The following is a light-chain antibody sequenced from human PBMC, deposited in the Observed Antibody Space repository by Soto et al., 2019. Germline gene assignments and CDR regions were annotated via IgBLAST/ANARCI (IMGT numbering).Light chain of an antibody. Sequence: QSVLTQPPSASGSPGQSVAISCTGTSSDVGGYNYVSWYQQHPGKAPKLMIYEVNKRPSGVPDRFSGSKSGNTAYLTVSSLQAEDEAEYYSSSYAGSSNVFGTGTKLTVL. CDR3: SSYAGSSNV. CDR2: EVN. CDR1: SSDVGGYNY. J-gene: IGLJ1*01. V-gene: IGLV2-8*01.